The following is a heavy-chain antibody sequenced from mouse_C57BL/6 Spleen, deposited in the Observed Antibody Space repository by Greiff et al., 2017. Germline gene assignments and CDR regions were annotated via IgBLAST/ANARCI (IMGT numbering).Heavy chain of an antibody. CDR1: GFTFSDYG. J-gene: IGHJ4*01. CDR3: ARLPYGNYNYYAMEY. CDR2: ISSGSSTI. D-gene: IGHD2-1*01. V-gene: IGHV5-17*01. Sequence: EVKLVESGGGLVKPGGSLKLSCAASGFTFSDYGMHWVRQAPEKGLEWVAYISSGSSTIYYADTVKGRFTISRDNAKNTLFLQMTSLRSEDTAMYYCARLPYGNYNYYAMEYWGQGTSVTVSS.